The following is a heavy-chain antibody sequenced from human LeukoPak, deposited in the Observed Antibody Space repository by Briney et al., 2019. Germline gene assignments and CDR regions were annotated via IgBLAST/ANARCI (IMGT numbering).Heavy chain of an antibody. CDR1: GYTFTSYG. Sequence: GASVTVSCKTSGYTFTSYGLSWVRQAPGQGLEWMGWIITYNGNTYYSQKVQGRVTMTTDTSTSTAYMELRSLRSDDTAVYYCAKTTVTSEEYYYYYMDVWGKGTTVTVSS. J-gene: IGHJ6*03. V-gene: IGHV1-18*01. CDR2: IITYNGNT. D-gene: IGHD4-17*01. CDR3: AKTTVTSEEYYYYYMDV.